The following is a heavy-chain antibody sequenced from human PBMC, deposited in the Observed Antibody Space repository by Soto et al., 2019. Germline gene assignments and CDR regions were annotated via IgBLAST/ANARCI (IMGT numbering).Heavy chain of an antibody. Sequence: SETLSLTCTVSGGSISSYYWSWIRQPPGKGLEWIGYIYYSGSTNYNPSLKSRVTISVDTSKNQFSLKLSSVTAADTAVYYCARHGKLRGSHSSSWYDYYYYMDVWGKGTTVTVSS. CDR3: ARHGKLRGSHSSSWYDYYYYMDV. V-gene: IGHV4-59*08. D-gene: IGHD6-13*01. CDR1: GGSISSYY. J-gene: IGHJ6*03. CDR2: IYYSGST.